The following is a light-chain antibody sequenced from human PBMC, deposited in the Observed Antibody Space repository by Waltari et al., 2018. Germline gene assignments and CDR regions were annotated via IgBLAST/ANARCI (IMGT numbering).Light chain of an antibody. CDR3: MQGTHWPYT. CDR1: QSLVHSDGNTH. V-gene: IGKV2-30*02. Sequence: VMTQSTLSLPVTLRQPASISCKSIQSLVHSDGNTHLNWFQQRPGQSPRRLIYRVSNRDSGVPDRFSGSGSDTDFTLKISRVEAGDVGVYYCMQGTHWPYTVGQGTKLDIK. J-gene: IGKJ2*01. CDR2: RVS.